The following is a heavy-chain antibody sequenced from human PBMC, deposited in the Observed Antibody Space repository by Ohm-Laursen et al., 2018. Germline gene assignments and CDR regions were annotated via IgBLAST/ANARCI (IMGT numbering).Heavy chain of an antibody. CDR2: INHSGST. V-gene: IGHV4-34*01. CDR3: ARGVLRYFDWLLGPFDY. D-gene: IGHD3-9*01. J-gene: IGHJ4*02. Sequence: SETLPLTCAVYGGSFSGYYWSWIRQPPGKGLEWIGEINHSGSTNYNPSLKSRVTISVDTSKNQFSLKLSSVTAADTAVYYCARGVLRYFDWLLGPFDYWGQGTLVTVSS. CDR1: GGSFSGYY.